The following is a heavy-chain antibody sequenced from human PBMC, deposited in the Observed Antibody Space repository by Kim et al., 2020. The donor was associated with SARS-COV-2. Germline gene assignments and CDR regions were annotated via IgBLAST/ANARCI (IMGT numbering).Heavy chain of an antibody. CDR3: AKLGYGDASYYFDY. D-gene: IGHD4-17*01. V-gene: IGHV3-9*01. CDR2: IRWNSGSI. Sequence: GGSLRLSCAASGFTFDDYAMHWVRQAPGKGLEWVSGIRWNSGSIGYADSVKGRFTNSRDNAKNSLYLQMNSLRAEDTALYYCAKLGYGDASYYFDYWGQGTLVTVSS. J-gene: IGHJ4*02. CDR1: GFTFDDYA.